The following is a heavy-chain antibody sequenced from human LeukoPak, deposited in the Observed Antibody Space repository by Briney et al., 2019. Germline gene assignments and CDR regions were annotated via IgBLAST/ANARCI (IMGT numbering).Heavy chain of an antibody. D-gene: IGHD3-10*01. CDR3: ARSNYGSGSYHNT. CDR2: IYSSGTT. V-gene: IGHV4-31*03. J-gene: IGHJ5*02. CDR1: GRSISSAGHC. Sequence: SQTLSLTCTVSGRSISSAGHCWGWIRQHPGNGLEWIGYIYSSGTTYYNPSLQSRVTISVDTSKNQLSLNLSSVTAADTAVYYCARSNYGSGSYHNTWGQGTLVTVSS.